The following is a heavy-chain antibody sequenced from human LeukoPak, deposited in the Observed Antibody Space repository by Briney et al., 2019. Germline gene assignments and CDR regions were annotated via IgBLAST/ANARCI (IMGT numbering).Heavy chain of an antibody. CDR2: ISHGESP. CDR3: TRHTEYSHQY. CDR1: GDSFSGYY. V-gene: IGHV4-34*01. D-gene: IGHD6-6*01. J-gene: IGHJ4*02. Sequence: SETLSLTCAVFGDSFSGYYWSWIRQPPGMGLEWIGEISHGESPTYNPSLKSRVIISADTSKNQFSLKLTSVTAADTAVYYCTRHTEYSHQYWGQGTPATVSS.